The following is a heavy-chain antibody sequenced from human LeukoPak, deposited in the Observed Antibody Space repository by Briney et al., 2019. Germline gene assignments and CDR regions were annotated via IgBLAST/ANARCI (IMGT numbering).Heavy chain of an antibody. CDR3: AGSGDGYNWGAFDI. CDR1: GYTFTGYY. CDR2: INPNSGGT. D-gene: IGHD5-24*01. Sequence: GASVKVSCKASGYTFTGYYMHWVRQAPGQGLEWMGWINPNSGGTNYAQKFQGRVTMTRDTSISTAYMELSRLRSDDTAVYYCAGSGDGYNWGAFDIWGQGTMVTVSS. V-gene: IGHV1-2*02. J-gene: IGHJ3*02.